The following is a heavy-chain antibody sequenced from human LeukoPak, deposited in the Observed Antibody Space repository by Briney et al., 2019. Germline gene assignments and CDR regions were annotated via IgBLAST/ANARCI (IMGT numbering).Heavy chain of an antibody. CDR1: GGSVSSGSYY. J-gene: IGHJ3*02. CDR2: IYYSGST. V-gene: IGHV4-61*01. Sequence: PSETLSLTCTVSGGSVSSGSYYWSWIRQPPGKGLEWIGYIYYSGSTNYNPSLKSRVTISVDTSKNQFSLKLSSVTAADTAVYYCARETSGDYETDAFDIWGQGTMVTVSS. CDR3: ARETSGDYETDAFDI. D-gene: IGHD4-17*01.